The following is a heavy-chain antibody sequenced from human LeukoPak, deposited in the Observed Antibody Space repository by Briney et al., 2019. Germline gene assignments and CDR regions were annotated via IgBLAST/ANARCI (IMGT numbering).Heavy chain of an antibody. CDR3: ARHSYDSSGYYALFDY. V-gene: IGHV4-39*01. CDR2: IYYSGST. CDR1: GGSISSSRYY. Sequence: PSETLSLTCTVSGGSISSSRYYWGWIRQPPGKGLEWIGSIYYSGSTYYNPSLKSRVTISVDTSKNQFSLKLSSVTAADTAVYYCARHSYDSSGYYALFDYWGQGTLVTVSS. J-gene: IGHJ4*02. D-gene: IGHD3-22*01.